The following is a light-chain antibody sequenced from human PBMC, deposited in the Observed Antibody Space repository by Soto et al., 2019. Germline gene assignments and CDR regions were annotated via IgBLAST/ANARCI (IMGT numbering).Light chain of an antibody. CDR1: SSNIGAGYD. V-gene: IGLV1-40*01. CDR3: QSYDSSLRRV. Sequence: QCALTQPPSWSGAPGQRVTISCTGSSSNIGAGYDVHWYQQLPGTAPKLLIYGNSNRPSGVPDRFSGSKSGTSASLAITGLQAEDEADYYCQSYDSSLRRVFGTGT. CDR2: GNS. J-gene: IGLJ1*01.